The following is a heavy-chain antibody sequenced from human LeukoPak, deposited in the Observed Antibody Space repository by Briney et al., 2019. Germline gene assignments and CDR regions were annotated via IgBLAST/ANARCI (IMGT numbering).Heavy chain of an antibody. CDR1: GFTFSSYW. CDR3: AREVTGTSSWYFDL. Sequence: GGSLRLSYAASGFTFSSYWMSWVRQAPGKGLEWVANIKKDGSNKYYVESLKGRFTISRDNANNSLYLQMDSLRAEDTAVYYCAREVTGTSSWYFDLWGRGTLVTVSS. CDR2: IKKDGSNK. D-gene: IGHD1-7*01. J-gene: IGHJ2*01. V-gene: IGHV3-7*01.